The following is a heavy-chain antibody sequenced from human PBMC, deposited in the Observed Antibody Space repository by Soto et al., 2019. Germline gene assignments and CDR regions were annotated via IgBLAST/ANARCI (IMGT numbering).Heavy chain of an antibody. J-gene: IGHJ4*02. CDR2: IWYDGSNK. Sequence: QVQLVESGGGVVQPGRSLRLSCAASGFTFSSYGMHWVRQAPGKGLEWVAVIWYDGSNKYYADSVKGRVTISRDNSKNTLYLQMNSLRADDTAVYYCARDNTPPYYFDYWGQGTLVTVSS. CDR3: ARDNTPPYYFDY. V-gene: IGHV3-33*01. CDR1: GFTFSSYG.